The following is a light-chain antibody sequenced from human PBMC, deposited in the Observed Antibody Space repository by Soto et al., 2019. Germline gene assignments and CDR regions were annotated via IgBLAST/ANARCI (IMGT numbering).Light chain of an antibody. Sequence: QSVLTQPASVSGSPGQSITISCTGTSSDIGGYNYVSWYQQLPGKVPKLIIYDVSNRPSGVSDRFSGSKSGNAASLTISGLQAEDEADYYCSSYTSTSTLYVFGTGTNSPS. V-gene: IGLV2-14*03. CDR1: SSDIGGYNY. CDR2: DVS. CDR3: SSYTSTSTLYV. J-gene: IGLJ1*01.